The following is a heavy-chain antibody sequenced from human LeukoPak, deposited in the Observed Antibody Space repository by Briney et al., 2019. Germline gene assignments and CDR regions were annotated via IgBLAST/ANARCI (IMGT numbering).Heavy chain of an antibody. CDR2: IWHDGSNK. J-gene: IGHJ5*02. CDR3: ARAEFDP. CDR1: GFIFSNYG. Sequence: GRSLRLSCAASGFIFSNYGMHWVRQAPGKGLEWVAIIWHDGSNKYYADSVKGRFTISRDNSRNTLYLQMNSLRVEDTAVYYCARAEFDPWGQGTLITVSS. V-gene: IGHV3-33*01.